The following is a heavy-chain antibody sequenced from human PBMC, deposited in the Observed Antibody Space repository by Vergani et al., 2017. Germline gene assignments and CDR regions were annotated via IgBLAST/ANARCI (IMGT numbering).Heavy chain of an antibody. J-gene: IGHJ6*02. D-gene: IGHD5-18*01. CDR2: INPNSGGT. Sequence: QVQLVQSGAEVKKPGASVKVSCKASGYTFTGYYMHWVRQAPGQGLEWMGWINPNSGGTNYAQKFQGWVTMTRDTSISSAYMELSRLRSDDTAVYYCASAIDTAMVKAYYYGMDVWGQGTTVTVSS. CDR3: ASAIDTAMVKAYYYGMDV. CDR1: GYTFTGYY. V-gene: IGHV1-2*04.